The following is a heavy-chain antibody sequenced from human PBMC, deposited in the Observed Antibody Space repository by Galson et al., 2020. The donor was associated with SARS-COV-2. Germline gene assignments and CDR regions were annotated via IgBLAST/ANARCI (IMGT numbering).Heavy chain of an antibody. Sequence: QAGGSLRLSCAASGFTFSSYWMSWVRQAPGKGLEWVANIKQDGSEKYYVDSVKGRFTISRDNAKNSLYLQMNSLRAEDTAVYYCARDRLRFIDYYYYGMDVWGQGTTVTVSS. D-gene: IGHD5-12*01. J-gene: IGHJ6*02. CDR1: GFTFSSYW. CDR3: ARDRLRFIDYYYYGMDV. CDR2: IKQDGSEK. V-gene: IGHV3-7*01.